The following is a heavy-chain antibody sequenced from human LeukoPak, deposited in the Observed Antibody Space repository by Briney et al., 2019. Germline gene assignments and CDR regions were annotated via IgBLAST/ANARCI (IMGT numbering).Heavy chain of an antibody. CDR3: ARVRGSGSYYKGGFDY. CDR2: ISSSSSYI. J-gene: IGHJ4*02. Sequence: GGSLRLSCAASGFTFSSYSMNWVRQAPGKGLEWVSSISSSSSYIYYADSVKGRFTISRDNSKNTLYLQMNSLRAEDTAVYYCARVRGSGSYYKGGFDYWGQGTLVTVSS. V-gene: IGHV3-21*01. D-gene: IGHD3-10*01. CDR1: GFTFSSYS.